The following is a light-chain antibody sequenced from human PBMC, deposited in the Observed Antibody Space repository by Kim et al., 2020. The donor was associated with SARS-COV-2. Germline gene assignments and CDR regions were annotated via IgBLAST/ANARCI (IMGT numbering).Light chain of an antibody. J-gene: IGLJ2*01. V-gene: IGLV3-1*01. Sequence: SYELTQPPSVSVSPGQTASITCSGEKLGDKYACWYQQKPGQSPVLVIYQDTKRPSGIPERFSGSNSGNTATLTISGTQAMDEADYYCQAWDRSTDVVFGGGTQLT. CDR2: QDT. CDR3: QAWDRSTDVV. CDR1: KLGDKY.